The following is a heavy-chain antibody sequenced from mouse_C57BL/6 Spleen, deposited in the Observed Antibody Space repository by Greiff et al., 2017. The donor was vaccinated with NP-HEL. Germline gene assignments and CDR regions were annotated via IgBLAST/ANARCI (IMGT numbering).Heavy chain of an antibody. CDR3: GVDSSGHYFDY. CDR2: IYPGDGDT. D-gene: IGHD3-2*02. Sequence: VQLQQSGPELVKPGASVKISCKASGYAFSSSWMNWVKQRPGKGLEWIGRIYPGDGDTNYNGKFKGKATLTADKSSSTAYMQLSSLTSEDSAVYFCGVDSSGHYFDYWGQGTTLTVSS. CDR1: GYAFSSSW. J-gene: IGHJ2*01. V-gene: IGHV1-82*01.